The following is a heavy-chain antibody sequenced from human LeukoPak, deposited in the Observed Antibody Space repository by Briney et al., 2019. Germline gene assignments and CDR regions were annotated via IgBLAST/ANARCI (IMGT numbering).Heavy chain of an antibody. CDR2: INRDGSSS. Sequence: GGSLRLSCAASGFSFSSYWMYWVRHALGKGRVWVSRINRDGSSSTYADSVKGRFTISRDNAKNTLYLQVNSLRVEDTAVYYCARGFHWNDDGFAPTDYWGQGTLVTVSS. J-gene: IGHJ4*02. CDR1: GFSFSSYW. CDR3: ARGFHWNDDGFAPTDY. V-gene: IGHV3-74*01. D-gene: IGHD1-1*01.